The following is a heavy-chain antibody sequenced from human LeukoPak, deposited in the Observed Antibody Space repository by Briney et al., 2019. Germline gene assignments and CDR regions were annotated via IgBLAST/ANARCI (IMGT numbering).Heavy chain of an antibody. CDR1: GYRFTSYW. D-gene: IGHD3-10*01. CDR3: ARPKGRGDAFDI. J-gene: IGHJ3*02. V-gene: IGHV5-51*01. CDR2: IYPGDSDT. Sequence: GEALEISCKGSGYRFTSYWIGWGRPMPGKGVEWMGIIYPGDSDTRYSPSFQGQVTVSADKSISTAYLQWSSLKASDTAMYYCARPKGRGDAFDIWGHGTMVTVSS.